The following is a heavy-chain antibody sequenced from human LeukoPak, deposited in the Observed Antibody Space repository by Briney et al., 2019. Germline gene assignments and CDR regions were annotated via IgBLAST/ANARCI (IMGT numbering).Heavy chain of an antibody. J-gene: IGHJ4*02. CDR3: ARIFCSGGNCYHFDY. D-gene: IGHD2-15*01. V-gene: IGHV4-61*02. Sequence: SETLSLTCTVSGGSMSSSSNYWNWIRQPAGKGLEWIGRIYSRGTTTYNPSLKGRVTISLDTSKNQFSLKLTCVTAADTAVYYCARIFCSGGNCYHFDYWGQGTLVTVSS. CDR2: IYSRGTT. CDR1: GGSMSSSSNY.